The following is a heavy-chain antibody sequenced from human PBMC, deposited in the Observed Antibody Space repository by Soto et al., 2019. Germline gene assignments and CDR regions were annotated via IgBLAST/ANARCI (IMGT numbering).Heavy chain of an antibody. CDR1: GGSISSGDYY. D-gene: IGHD3-3*01. V-gene: IGHV4-30-4*01. CDR3: ARDFLWSGYSDYYGMDV. Sequence: SETLSLTCSVSGGSISSGDYYWSWIRQPPGKGLEWIGYIYYSGSTYYNPSLKSRVTISVDTSKNQFSLKLSSVTAADTAVYYCARDFLWSGYSDYYGMDVWGQGTTVTVSS. CDR2: IYYSGST. J-gene: IGHJ6*02.